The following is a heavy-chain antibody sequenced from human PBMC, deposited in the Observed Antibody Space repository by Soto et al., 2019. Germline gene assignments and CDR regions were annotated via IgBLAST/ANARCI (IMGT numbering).Heavy chain of an antibody. J-gene: IGHJ6*02. CDR3: ARDQELLDYYYYYGMDV. V-gene: IGHV3-48*01. CDR1: GFTFSSYS. D-gene: IGHD2-21*02. Sequence: GGSLRLSCAASGFTFSSYSMNWVRQAPGKGLEWVSYISSSSSTIYYADSVKGRFTISRDNAKNSLYLQMNSLRAEDTAVYYCARDQELLDYYYYYGMDVWGQGTTVTVSS. CDR2: ISSSSSTI.